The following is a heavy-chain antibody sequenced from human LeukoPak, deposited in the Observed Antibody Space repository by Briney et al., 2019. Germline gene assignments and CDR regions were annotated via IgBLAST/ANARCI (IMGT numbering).Heavy chain of an antibody. D-gene: IGHD3-22*01. CDR3: AREIYYDSSAYDY. V-gene: IGHV4-39*07. Sequence: SETLSLTCTVSGGSISSSSYYWGWIRQPPGKGLEWIGSIYYSGSTYYNPSLKSRVTISVDTSKNQFSLKLSSLTAADTAIYYCAREIYYDSSAYDYWGQGTLVTVSS. J-gene: IGHJ4*02. CDR2: IYYSGST. CDR1: GGSISSSSYY.